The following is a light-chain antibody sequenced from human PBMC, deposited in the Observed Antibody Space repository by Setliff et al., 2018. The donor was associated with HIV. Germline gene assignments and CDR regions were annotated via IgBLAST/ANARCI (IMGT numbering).Light chain of an antibody. Sequence: QSALTQPRSVSGSPGQSVTISCTGTSSDVGVYNYVSWYQQHPGKAPKLIIYEVRNRPPGVSNRFSGSKSGNTASLTISGLQAEDEADYYCSSYAITNTLPFGTGTKVTVL. CDR1: SSDVGVYNY. CDR3: SSYAITNTLP. CDR2: EVR. V-gene: IGLV2-14*01. J-gene: IGLJ1*01.